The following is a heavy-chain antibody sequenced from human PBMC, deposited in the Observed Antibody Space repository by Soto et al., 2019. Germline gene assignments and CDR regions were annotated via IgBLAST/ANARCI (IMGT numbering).Heavy chain of an antibody. CDR2: INAGNGNT. J-gene: IGHJ3*02. V-gene: IGHV1-3*01. CDR1: GSTFTSYA. Sequence: ASVKVSCTASGSTFTSYAMHWVRQAPGQRLEWMGWINAGNGNTKYSQKFQGRVTITRDTSASTAYMELSSLRSEDTAVYYCARVFTIFGVVTPDAFDIWGQGTMVTVSS. D-gene: IGHD3-3*01. CDR3: ARVFTIFGVVTPDAFDI.